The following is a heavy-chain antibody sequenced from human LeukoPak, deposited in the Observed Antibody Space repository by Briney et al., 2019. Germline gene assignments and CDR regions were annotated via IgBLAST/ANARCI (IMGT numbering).Heavy chain of an antibody. CDR3: AKDIWEQPLHYFDY. CDR1: RCTFDDYT. CDR2: ISWNSGSI. D-gene: IGHD6-25*01. J-gene: IGHJ4*02. V-gene: IGHV3-9*01. Sequence: GGALRLSCAASRCTFDDYTMHGVRPAPSRGVEWVSGISWNSGSIGYADSVKGRFNIYRDNAKNSMYLQMNRLRAEDTALYYCAKDIWEQPLHYFDYWGQGTLVSVSS.